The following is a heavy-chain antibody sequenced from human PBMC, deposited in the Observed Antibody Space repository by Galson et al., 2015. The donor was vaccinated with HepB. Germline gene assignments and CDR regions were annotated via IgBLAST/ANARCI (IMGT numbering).Heavy chain of an antibody. J-gene: IGHJ4*02. CDR1: GFTFSSFA. CDR3: AAFRIVGATGDY. Sequence: SLRLSCAASGFTFSSFAMTWVRQAPGKGLEWVSGISWNSGSIGYADSVKGRFTISRDNAKNSLYLQMNSLRAEDTALYYCAAFRIVGATGDYWGQGTLVTVSS. CDR2: ISWNSGSI. D-gene: IGHD1-26*01. V-gene: IGHV3-9*01.